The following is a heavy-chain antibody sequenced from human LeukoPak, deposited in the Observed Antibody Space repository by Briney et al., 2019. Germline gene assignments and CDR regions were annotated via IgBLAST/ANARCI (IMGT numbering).Heavy chain of an antibody. Sequence: GGSLRLSCAASGFTFSSYWMHWVRQAPGKGLVWVSRINTDGSSTSYADSVKGRFTISRDNAKNTLYLQMNSLRAEDTAVYYCARDPETLVRGVSYGMDVWGQGTTVTVSS. D-gene: IGHD3-10*01. J-gene: IGHJ6*02. CDR1: GFTFSSYW. CDR3: ARDPETLVRGVSYGMDV. V-gene: IGHV3-74*01. CDR2: INTDGSST.